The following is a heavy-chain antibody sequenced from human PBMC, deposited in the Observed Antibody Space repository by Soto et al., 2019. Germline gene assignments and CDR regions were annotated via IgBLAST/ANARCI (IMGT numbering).Heavy chain of an antibody. CDR1: GYSISSSNW. J-gene: IGHJ6*03. CDR3: AKAYYYYYYMDV. V-gene: IGHV4-28*03. CDR2: IYYSGST. Sequence: PSETLSLTCAVSGYSISSSNWWGWIRQPPGKGLEWIGYIYYSGSTYYNPSLKSRVTMSVDTSKNQFSLKLSSVTAVDTAVYYCAKAYYYYYYMDVWGKGTTVTVSS.